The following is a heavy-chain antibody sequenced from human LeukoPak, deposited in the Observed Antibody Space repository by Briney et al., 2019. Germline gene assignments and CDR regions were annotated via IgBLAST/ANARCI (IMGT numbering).Heavy chain of an antibody. D-gene: IGHD3-9*01. V-gene: IGHV3-30*02. CDR3: AKASKVYDILTGAFH. CDR1: GFTFSSYG. Sequence: PGGSLRLSCAASGFTFSSYGMHWVRQAPGKGLEWVAFIRYDGSNKYYADSVKGRFTISRDNSKNTLYLQMNSLRAEDTAVYYCAKASKVYDILTGAFHWGQETLVTVSS. CDR2: IRYDGSNK. J-gene: IGHJ4*02.